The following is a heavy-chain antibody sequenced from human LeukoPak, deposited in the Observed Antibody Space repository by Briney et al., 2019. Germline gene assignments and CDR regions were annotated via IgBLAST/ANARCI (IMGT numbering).Heavy chain of an antibody. Sequence: GGSLRLSCAASGFTFSSYWMHWVRQAPGKGLVWVSRINSDGRSTGYADPVKGRFTISRDNAKNTLYLQMNSLRVEDTAVYYCVRVKEVWFGESGFDPWGQGTLVSVSS. V-gene: IGHV3-74*01. D-gene: IGHD3-10*01. J-gene: IGHJ5*02. CDR2: INSDGRST. CDR3: VRVKEVWFGESGFDP. CDR1: GFTFSSYW.